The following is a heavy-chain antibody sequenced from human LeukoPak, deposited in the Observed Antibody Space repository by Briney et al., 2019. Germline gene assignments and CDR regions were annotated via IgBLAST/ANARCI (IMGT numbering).Heavy chain of an antibody. CDR2: IYYSGST. CDR3: ATYGSGSYSYFDY. V-gene: IGHV4-59*01. CDR1: GGSISSYY. D-gene: IGHD3-10*01. J-gene: IGHJ4*02. Sequence: PSETLSLTCTVSGGSISSYYWSWIRQPPGKGLEWIGYIYYSGSTNYNPSLKSRVTISVDTSKNQFSLKLSSVTAADTAVYYCATYGSGSYSYFDYWGQGTLVTVSS.